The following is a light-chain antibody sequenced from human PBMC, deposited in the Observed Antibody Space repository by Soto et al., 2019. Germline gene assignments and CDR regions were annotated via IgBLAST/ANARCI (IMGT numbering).Light chain of an antibody. V-gene: IGKV1-5*01. CDR3: QQHNTYPRT. J-gene: IGKJ4*01. Sequence: IQMTQSPSTLSASLEDRATITCRSSQSISSWLAWYQQKPGKDPKILIYAASSLESGVPSRSNGSASGTEFTLTISCLQPDDFATYYCQQHNTYPRTFGGGTKVDIK. CDR2: AAS. CDR1: QSISSW.